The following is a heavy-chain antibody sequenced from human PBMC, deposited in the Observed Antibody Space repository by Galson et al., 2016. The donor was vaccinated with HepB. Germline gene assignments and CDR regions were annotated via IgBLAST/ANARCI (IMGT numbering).Heavy chain of an antibody. D-gene: IGHD3-16*01. CDR1: GFSFSTSG. CDR2: ITGSGAIT. V-gene: IGHV3-23*01. Sequence: SLRLSCAASGFSFSTSGMSWVRQTPGRGLEWVSGITGSGAITHYADSVKGRFIMPRDNSKNTVYLDMNNLRAGDTAIYYCGKHGGFDYWGQGALVTVSS. CDR3: GKHGGFDY. J-gene: IGHJ4*02.